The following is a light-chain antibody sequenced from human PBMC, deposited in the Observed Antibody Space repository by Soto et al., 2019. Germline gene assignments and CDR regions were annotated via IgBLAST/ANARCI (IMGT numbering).Light chain of an antibody. CDR1: GSNIGAGYD. CDR2: AFA. V-gene: IGLV1-40*01. CDR3: QSYDSSLTAWV. J-gene: IGLJ3*02. Sequence: QSVLTQPPSVSGAPGQTITISCTGSGSNIGAGYDAHWYQQLPGRAPRLLIHAFASRDRFSASKSGSSVSLAITGLQAEDEADYYCQSYDSSLTAWVFGGGTKLTVL.